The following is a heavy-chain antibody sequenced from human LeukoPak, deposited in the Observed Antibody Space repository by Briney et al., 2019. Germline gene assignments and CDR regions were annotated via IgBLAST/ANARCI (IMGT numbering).Heavy chain of an antibody. V-gene: IGHV1-46*01. CDR3: ARDTYGSDY. D-gene: IGHD3-10*01. CDR2: ITPSSGDT. Sequence: ASVKVSCKASGGTFSTYAISWVRQAPGQGLEWMGKITPSSGDTTYAQNFQDRVTMTRDTSTSTVYMQLSRLRSEDTAVYYCARDTYGSDYWGQGTLVTVSA. CDR1: GGTFSTYA. J-gene: IGHJ4*02.